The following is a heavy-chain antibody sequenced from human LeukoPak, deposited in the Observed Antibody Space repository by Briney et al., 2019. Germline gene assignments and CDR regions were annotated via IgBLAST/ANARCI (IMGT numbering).Heavy chain of an antibody. J-gene: IGHJ3*02. CDR2: IYYSGST. V-gene: IGHV4-39*01. CDR3: ARPIKFDCSGGSCYGVPADAFDI. D-gene: IGHD2-15*01. CDR1: GGSISSSSYY. Sequence: SETLSLTCTVSGGSISSSSYYWGWIRQPPGKGLVWFGCIYYSGSTYYNPSHKIRLTISVDTSKHQFSLKLSSVTAADTAVYYCARPIKFDCSGGSCYGVPADAFDIWGQGTMVTVSS.